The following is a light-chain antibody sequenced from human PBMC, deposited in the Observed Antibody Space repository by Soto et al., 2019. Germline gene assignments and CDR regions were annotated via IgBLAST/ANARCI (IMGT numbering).Light chain of an antibody. V-gene: IGLV1-44*01. Sequence: QSVLTQPPSASGTPGQRVTISCSGSSSNIGSNTVHWYQQLPGTAPKLLSYSNNQRPSGVPDRFSGSKSGTSASLAISGLQSEDEADYYCAAWDDSLNAPWVFGGGTKVTVL. CDR1: SSNIGSNT. J-gene: IGLJ3*02. CDR2: SNN. CDR3: AAWDDSLNAPWV.